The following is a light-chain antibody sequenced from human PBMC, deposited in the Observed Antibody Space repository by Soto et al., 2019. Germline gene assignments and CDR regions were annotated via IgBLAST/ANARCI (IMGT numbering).Light chain of an antibody. J-gene: IGLJ1*01. CDR2: DVT. Sequence: QSALTQPASVSGSPGQSITVSCTGTSSDIGGYNYVSWYQQHPDKAPKLMIYDVTNRPSGVSNRFSASKSGNTASLTISWLQAEDEADYYCTSYTSSGTYVFGTGTKVTVL. V-gene: IGLV2-14*01. CDR3: TSYTSSGTYV. CDR1: SSDIGGYNY.